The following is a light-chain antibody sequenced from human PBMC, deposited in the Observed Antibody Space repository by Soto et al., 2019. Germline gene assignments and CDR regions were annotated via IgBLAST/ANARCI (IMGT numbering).Light chain of an antibody. CDR1: QSVSRN. J-gene: IGKJ2*01. V-gene: IGKV3-15*01. Sequence: RVMTQSPDTLSVSPGERATLFCRASQSVSRNLAWYQQKPGQAPRLLIYGASVRATGVPATFSGSGSGTDFTLTIISLQSEDFAIYYCQQYNTWPSMYTFGQGTKLEIK. CDR2: GAS. CDR3: QQYNTWPSMYT.